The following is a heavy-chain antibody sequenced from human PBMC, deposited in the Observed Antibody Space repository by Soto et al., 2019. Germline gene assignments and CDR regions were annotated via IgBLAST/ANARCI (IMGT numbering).Heavy chain of an antibody. Sequence: PGGSLRLSCAASGFTFSNAWMSWVRQAPGKGLEWVGRIKSKTDGGTTDYAAPVKGRFTISRDDSKNTLYLQMNSLKTEDTAVYYCTTAHDILTGYYPSDYYYYYMDVWGKGTTVTVSS. V-gene: IGHV3-15*01. CDR2: IKSKTDGGTT. CDR3: TTAHDILTGYYPSDYYYYYMDV. CDR1: GFTFSNAW. J-gene: IGHJ6*03. D-gene: IGHD3-9*01.